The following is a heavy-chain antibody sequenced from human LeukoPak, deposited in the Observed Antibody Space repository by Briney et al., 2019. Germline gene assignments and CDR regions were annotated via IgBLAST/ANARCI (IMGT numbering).Heavy chain of an antibody. Sequence: GASVKVSCKASGGTFSSYAISWVRQAPGQGLEWMGGIIPIFGTANYAQKFQGRVTITADESTSTAYMELSSLRSEDTAVYYCARVDCGGDCNWFDPWGQGTLVTVSS. J-gene: IGHJ5*02. V-gene: IGHV1-69*13. CDR3: ARVDCGGDCNWFDP. D-gene: IGHD2-21*02. CDR1: GGTFSSYA. CDR2: IIPIFGTA.